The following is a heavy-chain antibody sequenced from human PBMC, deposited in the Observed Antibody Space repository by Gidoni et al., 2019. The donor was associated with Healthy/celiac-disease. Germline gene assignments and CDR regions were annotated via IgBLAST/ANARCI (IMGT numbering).Heavy chain of an antibody. CDR2: IYYSGST. V-gene: IGHV4-59*01. CDR3: ARSPHAITFDY. J-gene: IGHJ4*02. CDR1: GGSISSYY. Sequence: QVQLQESGPGLVKPSETLSLTCTVSGGSISSYYWSWIRQPPGKGLEWIGYIYYSGSTNYNPSLKSRVTISVDTSKNQFSLKLSSVTAADTAVYYCARSPHAITFDYWGQGTLVTVSS. D-gene: IGHD3-10*01.